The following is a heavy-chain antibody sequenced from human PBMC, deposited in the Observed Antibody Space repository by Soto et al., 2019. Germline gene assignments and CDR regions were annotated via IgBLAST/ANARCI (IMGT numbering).Heavy chain of an antibody. Sequence: SETLSLTCSVSGGSITSSSHYWGWIRQPPGRGLEWIGSIYYSGNTYYNPSLKSRVIISVDTSKNQFSLRLSSVTAADTTVYYCARAFTYDSSVGHAFFDYWGQGTLVTVSS. CDR2: IYYSGNT. CDR3: ARAFTYDSSVGHAFFDY. V-gene: IGHV4-39*01. CDR1: GGSITSSSHY. D-gene: IGHD3-22*01. J-gene: IGHJ4*02.